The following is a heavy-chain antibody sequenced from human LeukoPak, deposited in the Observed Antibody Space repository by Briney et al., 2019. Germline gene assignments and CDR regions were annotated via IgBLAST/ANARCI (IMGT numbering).Heavy chain of an antibody. V-gene: IGHV3-48*04. CDR1: GFTFSNYS. CDR3: ARDYCSGPKCYFIDY. D-gene: IGHD2-15*01. CDR2: ITSSSTV. J-gene: IGHJ4*02. Sequence: GGSLRLSCAASGFTFSNYSMNWVRQAPGKGLEWVSYITSSSTVYYAGSVKGRFTISRDNAKNSLFLQMNSLRAEDAAVYYCARDYCSGPKCYFIDYWGQGALVTVSS.